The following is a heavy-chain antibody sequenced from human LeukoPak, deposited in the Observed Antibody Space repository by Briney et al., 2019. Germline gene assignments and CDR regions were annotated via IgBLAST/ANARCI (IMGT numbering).Heavy chain of an antibody. J-gene: IGHJ4*02. CDR3: ARVGPYYYGSGSISADFDY. D-gene: IGHD3-10*01. Sequence: GGSLRLSCAASGFPFSSYWMSWVRQAPGKGLEWVANIKQDGSEKYYVDSVKGRFTISRDNAKNSLYLQMNSLRAEDTAVYYCARVGPYYYGSGSISADFDYWGQGTLVTVSS. V-gene: IGHV3-7*01. CDR2: IKQDGSEK. CDR1: GFPFSSYW.